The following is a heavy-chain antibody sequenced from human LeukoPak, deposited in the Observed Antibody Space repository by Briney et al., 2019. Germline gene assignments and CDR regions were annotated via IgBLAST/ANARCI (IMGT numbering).Heavy chain of an antibody. Sequence: GGSLRLSCAASGFTFSGYAIHWVRQAPGKGLEWVAVISYDGSNKYYADSVKGRFTISRDNSKNTLYLQMNSLRAEDTAVYYCARDGGITGTTDYFDYWGQGTLVTVSS. J-gene: IGHJ4*02. CDR2: ISYDGSNK. D-gene: IGHD1-7*01. CDR3: ARDGGITGTTDYFDY. V-gene: IGHV3-30-3*01. CDR1: GFTFSGYA.